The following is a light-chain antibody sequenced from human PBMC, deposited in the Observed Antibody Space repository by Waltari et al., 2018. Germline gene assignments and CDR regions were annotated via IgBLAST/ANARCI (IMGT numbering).Light chain of an antibody. J-gene: IGKJ3*01. CDR1: QSLLHSNGYSF. CDR3: MQALQTPFT. CDR2: LGS. Sequence: DIVMTQSPLSLPVTPGEPASISCRSSQSLLHSNGYSFLDLYPQKPGQSPQLLIYLGSNRASGVPERFSGSGSGTDFTLKISRVEAEDVGVYYCMQALQTPFTFGPGTKVDIK. V-gene: IGKV2-28*01.